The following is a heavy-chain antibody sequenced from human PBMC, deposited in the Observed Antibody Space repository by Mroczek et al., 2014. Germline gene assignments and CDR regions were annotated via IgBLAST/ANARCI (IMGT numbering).Heavy chain of an antibody. Sequence: QVQLVQSGPGLVKPSQTLSLTCTVSGGSISSGDYYWSWIRQPPGKGLEWIGYIYYSGSTYYNPSLKSRVTISVDTSKNQFSLKLSSVTAADTAVYYCARGRRYYDFWSGYSTEYFQHWGQGTLVHRLL. V-gene: IGHV4-30-4*01. CDR3: ARGRRYYDFWSGYSTEYFQH. CDR1: GGSISSGDYY. J-gene: IGHJ1*01. CDR2: IYYSGST. D-gene: IGHD3-3*01.